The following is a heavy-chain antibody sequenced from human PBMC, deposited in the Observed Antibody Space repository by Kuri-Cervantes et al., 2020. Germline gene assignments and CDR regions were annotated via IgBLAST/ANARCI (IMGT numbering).Heavy chain of an antibody. CDR2: IIPIFGTA. D-gene: IGHD3-10*01. Sequence: SVKVSCKASGGTFSSYAISWVRQAPGQGLEWMGGIIPIFGTANYAQKFQGRVTITADESTSTAYMELSSLRSEDTAVYYCARLYGSGDYFDYWSQGTLVTVSS. V-gene: IGHV1-69*13. CDR3: ARLYGSGDYFDY. J-gene: IGHJ4*02. CDR1: GGTFSSYA.